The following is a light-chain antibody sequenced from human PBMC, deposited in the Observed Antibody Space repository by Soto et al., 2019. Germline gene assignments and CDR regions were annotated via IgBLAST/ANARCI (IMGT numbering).Light chain of an antibody. J-gene: IGKJ5*01. CDR1: QTISSW. Sequence: DIQLTQSPSFLSASVGDRVTITCRASQTISSWLAWYQQKPGKAPKLLIYKASTLKSGVPSRFSGSGSGTEFTLSISSLQPDDFGTYYCQQYDEHSITFGQGTRLEIK. CDR3: QQYDEHSIT. V-gene: IGKV1-5*03. CDR2: KAS.